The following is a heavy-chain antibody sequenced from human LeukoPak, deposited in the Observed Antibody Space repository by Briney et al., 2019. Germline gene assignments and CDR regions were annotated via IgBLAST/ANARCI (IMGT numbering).Heavy chain of an antibody. V-gene: IGHV4-4*02. CDR3: ARGYQPVTYRIGY. D-gene: IGHD2-2*01. CDR1: GGSISSTNW. J-gene: IGHJ4*02. Sequence: SETLSLTCGVSGGSISSTNWWTWVRQPPGGGLEWIGEVHLNGRTHYSPSLESRVTMSVDMSENHISLKLTSVTAADTAVYYCARGYQPVTYRIGYWGQGTLVTVSS. CDR2: VHLNGRT.